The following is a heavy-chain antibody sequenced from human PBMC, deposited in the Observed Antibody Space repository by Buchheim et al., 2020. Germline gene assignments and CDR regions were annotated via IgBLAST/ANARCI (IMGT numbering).Heavy chain of an antibody. J-gene: IGHJ4*02. V-gene: IGHV3-30*18. D-gene: IGHD3-10*01. CDR1: GFTFSSYG. Sequence: QVQLVESGGGVVQPGRSLRLSCAASGFTFSSYGMHWVRQAPGKGLEWVAAISYDGNDTYYADSVKGRFTISRDNSKNTLYLQMSSLRAEDTAVYHCAKGIGWFGELLYDYFDYWGQGTL. CDR3: AKGIGWFGELLYDYFDY. CDR2: ISYDGNDT.